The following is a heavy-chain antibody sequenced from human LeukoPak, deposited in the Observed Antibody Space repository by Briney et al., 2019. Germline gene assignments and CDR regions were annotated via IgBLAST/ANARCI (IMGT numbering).Heavy chain of an antibody. V-gene: IGHV1-18*01. CDR1: GYTFTSYG. CDR3: ARDGASSIAVRYWNYYYYYGMDV. D-gene: IGHD6-6*01. Sequence: ASVKVSCKASGYTFTSYGISWVRQAPGQGLEWMGWISAYNGNTNYAQKLQGRVTMTTDTSTSTAYMELRSLRSDDTAVYYCARDGASSIAVRYWNYYYYYGMDVWGQGTTVTVSS. J-gene: IGHJ6*02. CDR2: ISAYNGNT.